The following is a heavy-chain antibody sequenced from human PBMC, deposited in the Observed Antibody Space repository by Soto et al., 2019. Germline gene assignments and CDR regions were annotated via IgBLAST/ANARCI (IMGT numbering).Heavy chain of an antibody. J-gene: IGHJ4*02. CDR1: GGSVNSDSYY. V-gene: IGHV4-61*01. Sequence: QVQLQESGPGLVKPSETLSLTCTVSGGSVNSDSYYWTWIRQPPGKGLEWIGYIYYTGSTKYNPSLESRVTMSLDTSRNQFSLQLSSVTAADMAVFYCARESSNSPEAFDYWGQGALVTVSS. CDR3: ARESSNSPEAFDY. CDR2: IYYTGST. D-gene: IGHD6-6*01.